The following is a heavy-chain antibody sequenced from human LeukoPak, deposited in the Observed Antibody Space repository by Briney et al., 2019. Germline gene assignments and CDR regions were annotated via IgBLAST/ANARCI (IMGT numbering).Heavy chain of an antibody. Sequence: SETLSLTCAVYGGSFSGYYWSWIRQPPGKGLEWIGEINHSGSTNYNPSLKSRVTISVDTSKNQFSLKLSSVTAADTAVYYCARSRYGDHLYADYRGQGTLVTVSS. CDR2: INHSGST. CDR1: GGSFSGYY. V-gene: IGHV4-34*01. D-gene: IGHD4-17*01. CDR3: ARSRYGDHLYADY. J-gene: IGHJ4*02.